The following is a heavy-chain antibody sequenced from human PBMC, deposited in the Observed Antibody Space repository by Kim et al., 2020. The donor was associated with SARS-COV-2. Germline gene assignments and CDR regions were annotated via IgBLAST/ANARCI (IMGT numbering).Heavy chain of an antibody. V-gene: IGHV1-3*01. Sequence: NGNTKYSQKFQGRITITRDTAASTAYMELSSLRSEETAVYYCARDATTIDYWGQGTLVTVSS. CDR2: NGNT. D-gene: IGHD1-1*01. J-gene: IGHJ4*02. CDR3: ARDATTIDY.